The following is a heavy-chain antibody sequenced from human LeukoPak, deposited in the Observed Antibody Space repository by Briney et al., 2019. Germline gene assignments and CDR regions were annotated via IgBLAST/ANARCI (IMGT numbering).Heavy chain of an antibody. V-gene: IGHV3-33*01. CDR3: ARAPTTYSSGWPYSFDY. Sequence: GGSLRLSCAASGFTFSSYGMHWVRQAPGKGLEWVAAIWHDGSTKYYGDSVKGRFTISRDNSKNTQYLQMNSLRAEDTAVYYCARAPTTYSSGWPYSFDYWGQGTLVTVSS. CDR1: GFTFSSYG. J-gene: IGHJ4*02. D-gene: IGHD6-19*01. CDR2: IWHDGSTK.